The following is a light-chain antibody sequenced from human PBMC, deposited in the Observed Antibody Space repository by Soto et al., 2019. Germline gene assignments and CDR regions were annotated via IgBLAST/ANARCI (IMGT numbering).Light chain of an antibody. Sequence: EIVMTQSPATLSVSPGERVTLSCRASQSVSSALAWFQRKPGQTPRLLIYGASTRATGIPARFSGSGSGTEFTLTISSLQSEDFAVYYCQQYKSWPPALTFGGGTKVDIK. CDR2: GAS. CDR3: QQYKSWPPALT. CDR1: QSVSSA. J-gene: IGKJ4*01. V-gene: IGKV3-15*01.